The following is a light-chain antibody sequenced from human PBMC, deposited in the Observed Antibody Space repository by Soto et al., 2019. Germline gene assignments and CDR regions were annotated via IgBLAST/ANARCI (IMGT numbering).Light chain of an antibody. J-gene: IGKJ2*01. CDR1: RSLLHSDGYNY. CDR3: MQALLTPHT. Sequence: VMTQSPLSLPVTPAEPASISCRSSRSLLHSDGYNYVHWYLQKPGQSPQLLIYLTFNRASGVPDRFSGSGSGTDFTLRISSVEAEDVGVYYCMQALLTPHTFGQGTKLEIK. V-gene: IGKV2-28*01. CDR2: LTF.